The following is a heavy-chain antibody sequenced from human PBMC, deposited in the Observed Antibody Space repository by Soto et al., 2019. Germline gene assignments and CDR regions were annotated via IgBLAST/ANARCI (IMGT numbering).Heavy chain of an antibody. J-gene: IGHJ4*02. CDR2: ISYDGLNQ. CDR1: GFTVSDYA. CDR3: TRGAGSNTGKAGNDY. V-gene: IGHV3-30-3*01. Sequence: QVQLVESGGGVVQPGRFLRLSCAASGFTVSDYAVHWVRQAPGKGLEWVAVISYDGLNQRYADSVKGRFTISRDNSKKTVYLQMNSLSTEDTAVYYCTRGAGSNTGKAGNDYWGQGTLVTVAS. D-gene: IGHD3-10*01.